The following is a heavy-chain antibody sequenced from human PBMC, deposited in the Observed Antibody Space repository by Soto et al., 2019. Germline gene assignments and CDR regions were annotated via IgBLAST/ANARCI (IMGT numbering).Heavy chain of an antibody. J-gene: IGHJ5*02. CDR1: GGTFSSYA. D-gene: IGHD4-17*01. CDR2: IIPIFGTA. Sequence: QVQLVQSGAEVKKPGSSVKVSCKASGGTFSSYAISWVRQAPGQGLELMGGIIPIFGTANYAQKFQGRVTITADESTSTAYMELSSLRSEHTAVYYCARDKTAAYGDYVFNWFDPWGQGTLVTVSS. V-gene: IGHV1-69*01. CDR3: ARDKTAAYGDYVFNWFDP.